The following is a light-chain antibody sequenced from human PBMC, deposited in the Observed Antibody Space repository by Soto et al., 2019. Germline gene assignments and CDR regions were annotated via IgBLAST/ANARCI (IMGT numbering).Light chain of an antibody. CDR1: SSDVGGYNY. J-gene: IGLJ1*01. V-gene: IGLV2-14*01. CDR2: DVS. Sequence: QSALTQPASVSGSPGQSITISCTGTSSDVGGYNYVSWYQQHPGKAPKFMIYDVSNRPSGVSNRFSGSKSGNTASLTISGLQAEDDADYYCSSYTISSTLYVFGTGTKVTVL. CDR3: SSYTISSTLYV.